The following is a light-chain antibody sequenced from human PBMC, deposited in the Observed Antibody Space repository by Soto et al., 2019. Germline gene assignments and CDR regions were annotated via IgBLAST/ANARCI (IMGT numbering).Light chain of an antibody. Sequence: EIVLAQSPATLSSFPGDRVTLSCRASQYINTRLAWYQHRPGQSPRLLIYQTSLRAAGIPARFSGSGSGTDFTLTISSLQSEDFAVYYCQQYNNWPPWTFGQGTKVDIK. J-gene: IGKJ1*01. CDR2: QTS. V-gene: IGKV3-15*01. CDR1: QYINTR. CDR3: QQYNNWPPWT.